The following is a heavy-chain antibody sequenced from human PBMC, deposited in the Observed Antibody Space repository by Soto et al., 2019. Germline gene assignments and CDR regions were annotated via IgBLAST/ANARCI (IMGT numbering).Heavy chain of an antibody. CDR3: ASGIQLWLTRPCYGMDV. CDR1: GYTFTSYS. D-gene: IGHD5-18*01. J-gene: IGHJ6*02. V-gene: IGHV1-3*04. Sequence: EASVKVSCKTSGYTFTSYSIHWVHQDPGQRPEWMGWINTPNGNTKYSQKFQGRVTMTRNTTIITAYMELSXLRSEDTAFYYCASGIQLWLTRPCYGMDVWSLGTRVTVSS. CDR2: INTPNGNT.